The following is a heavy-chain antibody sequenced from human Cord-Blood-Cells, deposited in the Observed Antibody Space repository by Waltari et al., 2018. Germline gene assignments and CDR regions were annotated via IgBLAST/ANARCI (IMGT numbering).Heavy chain of an antibody. J-gene: IGHJ4*02. V-gene: IGHV3-49*04. CDR3: TAYTGTLVDY. Sequence: EVQLVESGGGLVQPGRSLRLSCTASGFTLGDYAMSWVRQAPGKGLEWVGFIRSKAYGGTTEYAASVKGRFTISRDDSKSTAYLQMNSLKTEDTAVYYCTAYTGTLVDYWGQGTLVTVSS. CDR2: IRSKAYGGTT. CDR1: GFTLGDYA. D-gene: IGHD1-7*01.